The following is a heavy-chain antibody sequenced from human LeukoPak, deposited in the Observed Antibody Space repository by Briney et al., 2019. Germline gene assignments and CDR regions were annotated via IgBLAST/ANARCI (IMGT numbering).Heavy chain of an antibody. CDR3: ARVVSVAWSERRPGYYYMDV. Sequence: GGSLRLSCAASGFTFSSYSMNWVRQAPGKGLEWVSSISSSSSYIYYADSVKGRFTISRDNAKNSLYLQMNSLRAEDTAVYYCARVVSVAWSERRPGYYYMDVWGKGTTVTVSS. CDR2: ISSSSSYI. J-gene: IGHJ6*03. D-gene: IGHD1-1*01. CDR1: GFTFSSYS. V-gene: IGHV3-21*01.